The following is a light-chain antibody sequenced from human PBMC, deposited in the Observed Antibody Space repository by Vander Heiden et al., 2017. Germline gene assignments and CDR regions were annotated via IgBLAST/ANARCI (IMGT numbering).Light chain of an antibody. Sequence: SSELTPDPAASVALGQPVRITCYGDSLSNYDASWVQHKPGQPPILVTYGSNNRPTKSPDRFSSPISGNTACYTITVTQAEDEAHDDATYRCSPDASRSHPVVFGGGTKLTVL. CDR1: SLSNYD. V-gene: IGLV3-19*01. CDR3: TYRCSPDASRSHPVV. CDR2: GSN. J-gene: IGLJ2*01.